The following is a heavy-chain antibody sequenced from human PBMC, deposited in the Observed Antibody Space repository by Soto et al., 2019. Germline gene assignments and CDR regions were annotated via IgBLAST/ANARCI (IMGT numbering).Heavy chain of an antibody. V-gene: IGHV3-23*01. CDR2: ISGGGSI. J-gene: IGHJ3*01. CDR1: GFSFKDYA. Sequence: EVQLLESGGRLIQPGGSLRLACAASGFSFKDYAMSWVRQAPGKGLEWVSVISGGGSIYYSDSVKGRFTVSRDTSKNILYLQMDSLRAEDSALYYCARDSSRKIVVVLAVVFDVWGQGTMVTVSS. D-gene: IGHD3-22*01. CDR3: ARDSSRKIVVVLAVVFDV.